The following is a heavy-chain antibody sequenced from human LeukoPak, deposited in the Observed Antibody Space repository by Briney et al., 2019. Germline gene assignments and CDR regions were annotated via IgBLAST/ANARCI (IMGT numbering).Heavy chain of an antibody. Sequence: PSETLSLTCAVYGGSFSGYYWSWIRQPPGKGLEWIGEINHSGSTNYNPSLKSRVTISVDTSKNQFSLKLSSVTAADTAVYYCARVTPSQYGSRSYGSRRLDYWGQGTLVTVSS. CDR2: INHSGST. CDR1: GGSFSGYY. CDR3: ARVTPSQYGSRSYGSRRLDY. V-gene: IGHV4-34*01. D-gene: IGHD3-10*01. J-gene: IGHJ4*02.